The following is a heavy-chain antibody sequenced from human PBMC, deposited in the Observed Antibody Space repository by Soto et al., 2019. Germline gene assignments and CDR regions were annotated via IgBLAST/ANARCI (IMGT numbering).Heavy chain of an antibody. CDR2: ISAYNGNT. CDR1: GYGFTSYG. CDR3: ARVVAAAGEGWFDP. J-gene: IGHJ5*02. V-gene: IGHV1-18*01. Sequence: APSGKVSCKDAGYGFTSYGISWVRQAPGQGLEWMGWISAYNGNTNYAQKLQGRVTMTTDTSTSTAYMELRSLRSDDTAVYYCARVVAAAGEGWFDPWGQGTLVTV. D-gene: IGHD6-13*01.